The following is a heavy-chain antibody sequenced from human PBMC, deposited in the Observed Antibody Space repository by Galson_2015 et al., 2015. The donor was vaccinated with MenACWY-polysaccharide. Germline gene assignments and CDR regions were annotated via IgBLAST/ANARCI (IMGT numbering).Heavy chain of an antibody. CDR1: GYRFTSYG. V-gene: IGHV1-3*01. D-gene: IGHD7-27*01. CDR3: ATQVNWGALDY. J-gene: IGHJ4*02. Sequence: SVKVSCKASGYRFTSYGIHWLRQAPGQRPEWMGWIVAGNGNTKYSQIFQGRVTFSRDTSATTAYMELSRLTSEDSAVYYCATQVNWGALDYWGQGTLVTVSS. CDR2: IVAGNGNT.